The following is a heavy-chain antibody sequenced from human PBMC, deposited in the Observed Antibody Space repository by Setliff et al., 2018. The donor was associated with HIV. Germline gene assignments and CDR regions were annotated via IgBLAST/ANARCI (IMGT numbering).Heavy chain of an antibody. V-gene: IGHV3-48*01. CDR3: ARESSSTSYYYYMDV. CDR2: ISSSSSTI. CDR1: GFTFSSYS. D-gene: IGHD2-2*01. J-gene: IGHJ6*03. Sequence: GGSLRLSCAASGFTFSSYSMNWVRQAPGKGLEWVSYISSSSSTIYYADSVKGRFTISRDNAKNSLYLQMNSLRAEDTAVYYCARESSSTSYYYYMDVWGKGTTVTVSS.